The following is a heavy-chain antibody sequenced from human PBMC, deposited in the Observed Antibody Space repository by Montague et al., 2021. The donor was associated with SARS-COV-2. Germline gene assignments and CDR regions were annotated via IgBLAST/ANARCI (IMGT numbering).Heavy chain of an antibody. V-gene: IGHV4-59*01. CDR2: IDYGGST. J-gene: IGHJ6*02. Sequence: SETLSLTCTVSGSSISTYYWNWIRQFPGKGLEWIGYIDYGGSTNYNPSLQSRVIISVDRSKIQFSLKLNSVTAADTAIYYCARLPYDNSYGMDVWGQGTTVTVSS. CDR1: GSSISTYY. CDR3: ARLPYDNSYGMDV. D-gene: IGHD3-9*01.